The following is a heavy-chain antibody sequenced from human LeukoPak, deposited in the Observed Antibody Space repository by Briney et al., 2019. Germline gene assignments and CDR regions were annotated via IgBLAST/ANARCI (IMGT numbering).Heavy chain of an antibody. CDR1: GITFSNYV. CDR2: ISGGGRNT. J-gene: IGHJ4*02. V-gene: IGHV3-23*01. D-gene: IGHD2-21*02. Sequence: PGGSLRLSCAASGITFSNYVMSWVRQAPGKGLEWVPAISGGGRNTYYAASVKGRFTISRDNSKNMLHLQMNSLRAEDTAVYYCAKDRTSVVTTGLDYWGQGTMVTVSS. CDR3: AKDRTSVVTTGLDY.